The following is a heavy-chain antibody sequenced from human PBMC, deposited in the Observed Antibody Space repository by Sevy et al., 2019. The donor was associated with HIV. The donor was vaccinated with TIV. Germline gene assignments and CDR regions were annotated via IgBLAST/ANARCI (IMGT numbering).Heavy chain of an antibody. CDR3: ARVGSSRGDYYYYGMDV. Sequence: ASVKVSCKASGYTFTSYYMHWVRQAPGQGLEWTGIINPSGGSTSYAQKFQGRVTMTRDTSTSTVYMELSSLRSEDTAVYYCARVGSSRGDYYYYGMDVWGQGTTVTVSS. CDR1: GYTFTSYY. D-gene: IGHD3-10*01. J-gene: IGHJ6*02. V-gene: IGHV1-46*01. CDR2: INPSGGST.